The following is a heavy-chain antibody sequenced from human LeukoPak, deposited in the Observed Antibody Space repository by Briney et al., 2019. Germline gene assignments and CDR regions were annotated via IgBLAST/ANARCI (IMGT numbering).Heavy chain of an antibody. CDR2: INPNSGGT. Sequence: AASVKVSCKASGYTFTSYDINWVRQAPGQGLEWMGWINPNSGGTNYAQKFQGRVTMTRDTSISTAYMELSRLRSDDTAVYYCARGLERTDYYDSSGYSSPFDYWGQGTLVTVSS. V-gene: IGHV1-2*02. D-gene: IGHD3-22*01. CDR1: GYTFTSYD. CDR3: ARGLERTDYYDSSGYSSPFDY. J-gene: IGHJ4*02.